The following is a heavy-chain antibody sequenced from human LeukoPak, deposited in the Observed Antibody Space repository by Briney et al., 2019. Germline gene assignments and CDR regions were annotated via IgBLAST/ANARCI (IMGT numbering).Heavy chain of an antibody. Sequence: GGSLRLSCAGSGFVFGEYAMTWVRQAPGKGLEWIGFSRGTAYGGTTEYAASLRGRFTISRYDSKSIAYLQMNSLTTEDTAVYYCTRGVRGESWFDPWGQGTLVTVSS. CDR3: TRGVRGESWFDP. CDR2: SRGTAYGGTT. D-gene: IGHD3-10*01. CDR1: GFVFGEYA. V-gene: IGHV3-49*04. J-gene: IGHJ5*02.